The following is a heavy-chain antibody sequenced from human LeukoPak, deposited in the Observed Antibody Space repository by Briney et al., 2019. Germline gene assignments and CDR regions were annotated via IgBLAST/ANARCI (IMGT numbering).Heavy chain of an antibody. V-gene: IGHV3-23*01. CDR1: GFTFSSYA. D-gene: IGHD6-13*01. J-gene: IGHJ6*02. CDR3: AKEVSSSWYGHYYGMDV. CDR2: ISGSGGST. Sequence: GGSLRLSCAASGFTFSSYAMSWVRQAPGKRLEWVSAISGSGGSTYYADSVKGRFTISRDNSKNTLYLQMNSLRAEDTAVYYCAKEVSSSWYGHYYGMDVWGQGTTVTVSS.